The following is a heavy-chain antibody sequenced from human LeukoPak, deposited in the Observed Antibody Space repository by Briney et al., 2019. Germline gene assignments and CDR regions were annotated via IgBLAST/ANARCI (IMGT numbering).Heavy chain of an antibody. Sequence: SETLSLTCTVSGGSISSYYWSWIRQPPGKGLEWIGYIYYSGSTNYNPSLKSRVTISVDTSKNQFSLKLSSVTAADTAVYYCARRNGYNEYYFDYWGQGTLVTVSS. V-gene: IGHV4-59*01. D-gene: IGHD5-24*01. J-gene: IGHJ4*02. CDR3: ARRNGYNEYYFDY. CDR1: GGSISSYY. CDR2: IYYSGST.